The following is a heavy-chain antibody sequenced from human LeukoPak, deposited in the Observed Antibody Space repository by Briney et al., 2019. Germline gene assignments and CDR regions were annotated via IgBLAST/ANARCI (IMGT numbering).Heavy chain of an antibody. D-gene: IGHD3-22*01. CDR2: VYFSGST. CDR1: GGSITNCY. V-gene: IGHV4-59*08. J-gene: IGHJ4*02. CDR3: ARHNGLFEVN. Sequence: PSETLSLTCTVSGGSITNCYWSWIRQPPGKGLEWIGYVYFSGSTNYNPSLKSRVTISVDTSKNQFSLKLSSVTAADTAVYYCARHNGLFEVNWGQGTLVTVSS.